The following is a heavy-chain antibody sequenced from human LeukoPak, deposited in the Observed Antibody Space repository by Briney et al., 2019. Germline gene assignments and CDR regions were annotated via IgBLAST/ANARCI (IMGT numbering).Heavy chain of an antibody. CDR2: ISDNGGST. CDR3: ARSVFGVPAAVDY. Sequence: PGGSLRLSCAASGFTFSNYAMYWVRQAPGKGLEYVSAISDNGGSTYYADSVKGRFIISRDKSKNTLFLQMGSLRAEDMAVYYCARSVFGVPAAVDYWGQGTLVTVSS. D-gene: IGHD2-2*01. V-gene: IGHV3-64*02. CDR1: GFTFSNYA. J-gene: IGHJ4*02.